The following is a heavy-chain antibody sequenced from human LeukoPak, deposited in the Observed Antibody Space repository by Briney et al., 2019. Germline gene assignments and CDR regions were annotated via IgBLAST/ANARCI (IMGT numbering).Heavy chain of an antibody. CDR1: GGSISSYY. V-gene: IGHV4-59*01. D-gene: IGHD3-3*01. CDR2: IYYSGST. CDR3: GSSYYDFWSGYSVDYYMDV. J-gene: IGHJ6*03. Sequence: SXTLSLTCTVSGGSISSYYWSWIRQPPGKGLEGIGYIYYSGSTNYNTSLKRGVTISVDTCKNKFSLKQRSVNAADTAVYYCGSSYYDFWSGYSVDYYMDVWGKGTTVTVSS.